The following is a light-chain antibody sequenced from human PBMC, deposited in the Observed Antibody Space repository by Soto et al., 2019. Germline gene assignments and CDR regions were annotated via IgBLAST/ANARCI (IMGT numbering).Light chain of an antibody. CDR1: SSDVGSNNL. Sequence: QSALTQPASVSGSPGQSITISCTGSSSDVGSNNLVSWYQQHPGKAPKLMIYEYSKRPSGVSNRFSGSKSGITASLTISGLQAEDEADYHCCSYAGSGTWVFGGGTKLTVL. V-gene: IGLV2-23*01. J-gene: IGLJ3*02. CDR3: CSYAGSGTWV. CDR2: EYS.